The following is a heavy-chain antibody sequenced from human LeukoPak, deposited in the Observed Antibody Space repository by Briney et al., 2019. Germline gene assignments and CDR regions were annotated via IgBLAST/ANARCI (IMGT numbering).Heavy chain of an antibody. CDR2: IYYSGST. V-gene: IGHV4-39*07. J-gene: IGHJ4*02. Sequence: PSETLSLTCTVSGGSISSSSYYWGWIRQPPGKGLEWIGSIYYSGSTYYNPSLKSRVTISVDTSKNQFSLKLSSVTAADTAVYYCAPYSGSYHHFDYWGQGTLVTVSS. CDR3: APYSGSYHHFDY. CDR1: GGSISSSSYY. D-gene: IGHD1-26*01.